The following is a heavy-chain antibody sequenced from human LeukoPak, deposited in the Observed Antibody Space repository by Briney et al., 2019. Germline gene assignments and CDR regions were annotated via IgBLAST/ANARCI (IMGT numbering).Heavy chain of an antibody. CDR2: IEPNSGGT. CDR1: GYTFTGHY. D-gene: IGHD7-27*01. CDR3: ARYENWGPDY. V-gene: IGHV1-2*02. Sequence: GASVKVSCKDPGYTFTGHYTHWIRQAPGQGLEWMGWIEPNSGGTHFAQKFQGRLTISRDTSISTAYMELSRLSSDDTAIYYCARYENWGPDYWGPGTLVTVSS. J-gene: IGHJ4*02.